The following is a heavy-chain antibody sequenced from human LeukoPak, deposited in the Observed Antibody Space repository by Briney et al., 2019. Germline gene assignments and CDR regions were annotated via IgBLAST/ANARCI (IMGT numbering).Heavy chain of an antibody. V-gene: IGHV3-23*01. CDR3: AKTTYYDSSGYFVPFDY. D-gene: IGHD3-22*01. Sequence: GGSLRLSYAASGFTFSSYAMSWVRQAPGKGLEWVSAISGSGGSTYYADSVKGRFTISRDNSKNTLYLQMNSLRAEDTAVYYCAKTTYYDSSGYFVPFDYWGQGTLVTVSS. CDR2: ISGSGGST. CDR1: GFTFSSYA. J-gene: IGHJ4*02.